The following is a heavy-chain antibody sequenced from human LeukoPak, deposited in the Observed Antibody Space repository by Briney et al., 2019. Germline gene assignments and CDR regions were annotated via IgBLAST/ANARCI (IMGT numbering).Heavy chain of an antibody. D-gene: IGHD2-21*01. CDR2: IDGGGDAT. CDR1: GFTFNNYA. J-gene: IGHJ4*02. CDR3: AKSDCGSDGCKLLNY. V-gene: IGHV3-23*01. Sequence: GGSLRLSCAASGFTFNNYAMGWVRQPPGKGLEWLSAIDGGGDATKYADSVKGRFTISRYNSKNTLSLQMNSLRVEDTAIYYCAKSDCGSDGCKLLNYWGQGTLVTVSS.